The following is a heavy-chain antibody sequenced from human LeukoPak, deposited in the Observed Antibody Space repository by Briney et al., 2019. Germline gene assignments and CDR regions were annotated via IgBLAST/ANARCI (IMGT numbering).Heavy chain of an antibody. J-gene: IGHJ4*02. CDR2: ISSSGSTI. V-gene: IGHV3-11*01. Sequence: GGSLRLSCAASGFTFSDYYMSWIRQAPGKGLEWVSYISSSGSTIYYADFVKGRFTISRDNAKNSLYLQMNSLRAEDTAVYYCARDTEQWLVPWNYFDYWGQGTLVTVSS. CDR3: ARDTEQWLVPWNYFDY. CDR1: GFTFSDYY. D-gene: IGHD6-19*01.